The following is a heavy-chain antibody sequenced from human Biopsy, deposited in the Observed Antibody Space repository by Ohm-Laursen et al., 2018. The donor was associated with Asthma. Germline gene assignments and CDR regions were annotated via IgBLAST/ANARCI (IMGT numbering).Heavy chain of an antibody. CDR2: GGSYYDGGLK. Sequence: SSLRLSCTASGFTFRSYAMHWVRQAPGKGLEWVAVGGSYYDGGLKYYADSVNGRFTVSREDSKNTLYPQMNSLRPDDTAVYYCARDVMEWYLPAFDFWGQGTLVTVSS. CDR3: ARDVMEWYLPAFDF. CDR1: GFTFRSYA. D-gene: IGHD3-3*01. V-gene: IGHV3-30-3*01. J-gene: IGHJ4*02.